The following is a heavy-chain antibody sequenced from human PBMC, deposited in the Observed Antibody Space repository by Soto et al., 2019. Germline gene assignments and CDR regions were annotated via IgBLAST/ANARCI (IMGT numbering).Heavy chain of an antibody. D-gene: IGHD4-17*01. V-gene: IGHV3-23*01. J-gene: IGHJ3*02. Sequence: GGSLRLSCAASGVTFSSYAMSCVRQAPGKGLEWVSAISGSGGSTYYADSVKGRFTISRDNSKNTLYLQMNSLRAEDTAVYYCAKDPILEMTTVTSDAFDIWGQGTMVTVSS. CDR3: AKDPILEMTTVTSDAFDI. CDR1: GVTFSSYA. CDR2: ISGSGGST.